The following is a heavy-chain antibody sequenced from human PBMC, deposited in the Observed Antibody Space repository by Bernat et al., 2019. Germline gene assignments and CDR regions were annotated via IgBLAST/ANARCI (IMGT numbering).Heavy chain of an antibody. CDR2: IYYSGST. Sequence: QVQLQESGPGLVKPSQTLSLTCTVSGGSISSGGYYWSWIRQHPGKGLEWIGYIYYSGSTYYNPYLKSRVTISVDTSKNQFSLELSPVTAADTAVYYCARGIGDDCNNVFDYWGQGTLVTVSS. J-gene: IGHJ4*02. CDR1: GGSISSGGYY. D-gene: IGHD4-11*01. CDR3: ARGIGDDCNNVFDY. V-gene: IGHV4-31*03.